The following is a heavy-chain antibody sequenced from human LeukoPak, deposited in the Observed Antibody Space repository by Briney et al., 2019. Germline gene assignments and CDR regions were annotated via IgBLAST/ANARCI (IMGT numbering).Heavy chain of an antibody. CDR2: IKTDGSST. CDR3: VRDLDFKLDY. Sequence: PGGSLRLSCAASGFTFSTYFMHWVRQAPGKGLVWVSRIKTDGSSTNYADSVKGRFTISRDNAKNTLFLQMNSLRAEDTAVYYCVRDLDFKLDYWGQGILVTLSS. V-gene: IGHV3-74*01. J-gene: IGHJ4*02. CDR1: GFTFSTYF.